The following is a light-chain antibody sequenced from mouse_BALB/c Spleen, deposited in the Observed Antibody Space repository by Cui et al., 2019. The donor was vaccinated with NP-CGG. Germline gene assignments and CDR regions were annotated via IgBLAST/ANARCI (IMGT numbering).Light chain of an antibody. CDR1: TGAITTSNY. V-gene: IGLV1*01. Sequence: QAVVTQESGLPTSPCETVTLHCRSSTGAITTSNYANWAQEKPDHLFTGLIGGTNNRPPGVPARFSGSLIGDKAALTITGAQTEDEAIYFCALWYSNHWVFGGGTKLTVL. J-gene: IGLJ1*01. CDR3: ALWYSNHWV. CDR2: GTN.